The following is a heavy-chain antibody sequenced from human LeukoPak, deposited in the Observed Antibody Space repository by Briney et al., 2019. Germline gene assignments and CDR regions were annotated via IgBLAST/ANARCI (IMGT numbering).Heavy chain of an antibody. D-gene: IGHD3-10*01. CDR2: IIPIFGTA. V-gene: IGHV1-69*13. CDR1: GGTFSSYA. CDR3: ARETLSTDYYGSGSYYNGWDY. Sequence: SVKVSCKASGGTFSSYAISWVRQAPGQGLEWMGGIIPIFGTANYAQKFQGRDTITADESTSTAYMELSSLRSEDTAVYYCARETLSTDYYGSGSYYNGWDYWGQGTLVTVSS. J-gene: IGHJ4*02.